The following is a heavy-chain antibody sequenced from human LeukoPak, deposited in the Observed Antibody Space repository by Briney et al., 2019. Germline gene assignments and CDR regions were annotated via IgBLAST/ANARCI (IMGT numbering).Heavy chain of an antibody. CDR2: ISGSGGST. CDR3: ARGVAARPNYYYMDV. Sequence: GGSLRLSCAASGFTFSSYGMSWVRQAPGKGLEWVSAISGSGGSTYYADSVKGRFTISRDNAKNSLYLQMNSLRAEDTAVYYCARGVAARPNYYYMDVWGKGTTVTVSS. V-gene: IGHV3-23*01. CDR1: GFTFSSYG. D-gene: IGHD6-6*01. J-gene: IGHJ6*03.